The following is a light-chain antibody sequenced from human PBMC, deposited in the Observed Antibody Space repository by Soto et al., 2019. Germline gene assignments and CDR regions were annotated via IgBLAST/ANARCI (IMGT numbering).Light chain of an antibody. CDR3: QQYGSSLSTT. CDR1: QSVSSSY. CDR2: GAS. J-gene: IGKJ5*01. Sequence: EIVLTQSPGTLSLSPGERATLSCRANQSVSSSYLTWYQQKPGQAPRLLIYGASSRATGISDRFSGSGSGTDFTLTISRLEPEDFAVYYCQQYGSSLSTTFGQGTRLEIK. V-gene: IGKV3-20*01.